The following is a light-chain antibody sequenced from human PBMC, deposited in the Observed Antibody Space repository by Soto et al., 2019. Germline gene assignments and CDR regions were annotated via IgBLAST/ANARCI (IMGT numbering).Light chain of an antibody. CDR3: SSYASSSSWV. J-gene: IGLJ3*02. Sequence: QSALTQPASVSGSPGQSIAISCTGSSIDVGAYNYVSWYQQHPGKATKLLIYEVSYRPSGVSNRFSGSKSGNTASLTISGLQAEDEADYYCSSYASSSSWVFGGGTKLTVL. V-gene: IGLV2-14*01. CDR1: SIDVGAYNY. CDR2: EVS.